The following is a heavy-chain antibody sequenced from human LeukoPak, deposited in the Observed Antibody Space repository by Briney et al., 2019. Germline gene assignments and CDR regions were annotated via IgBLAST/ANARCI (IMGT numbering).Heavy chain of an antibody. CDR2: ISGSSDSA. J-gene: IGHJ4*02. V-gene: IGHV3-23*01. Sequence: TGGSLRLSCAASGFAFSSYAMSWVRQAPGQGLEWVSDISGSSDSAYYADSVKGRFTISRDNSKNTLYLQMNSLRAEDTAVYYCAKGLSRLLAYFDYWGQGTLVTVSS. CDR3: AKGLSRLLAYFDY. D-gene: IGHD1-26*01. CDR1: GFAFSSYA.